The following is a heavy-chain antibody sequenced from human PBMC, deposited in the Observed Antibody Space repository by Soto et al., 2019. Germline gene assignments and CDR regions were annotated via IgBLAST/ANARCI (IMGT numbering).Heavy chain of an antibody. CDR2: SRNEAHSYIT. J-gene: IGHJ4*02. Sequence: EVQLVESGGGLVRPGGALRLSCAASGFTFSDHYMDWVRQAPGKGLEWVGRSRNEAHSYITEYAASVQGRFTISRDDSKTSWYLQINSLKSEDTAVYYWARGTRGDCYYWGQGTLVTVSS. CDR1: GFTFSDHY. V-gene: IGHV3-72*01. CDR3: ARGTRGDCYY. D-gene: IGHD3-10*01.